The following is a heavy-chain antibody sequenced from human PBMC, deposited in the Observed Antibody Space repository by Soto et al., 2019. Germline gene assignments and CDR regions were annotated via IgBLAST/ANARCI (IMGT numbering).Heavy chain of an antibody. CDR3: ARVNYDNSGYYYSAFDY. J-gene: IGHJ4*02. CDR2: INPNSGGT. V-gene: IGHV1-2*04. Sequence: ASVKVSCKASGYTFTSYAMNWVRQAPGQGLEWMGWINPNSGGTNYAQKFQGWVTMTRDTSVSTAYMELSRLRSDDTAVYYCARVNYDNSGYYYSAFDYWGQGTLVTVSS. CDR1: GYTFTSYA. D-gene: IGHD3-22*01.